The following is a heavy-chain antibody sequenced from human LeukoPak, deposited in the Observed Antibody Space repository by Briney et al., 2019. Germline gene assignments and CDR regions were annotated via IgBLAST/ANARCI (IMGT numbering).Heavy chain of an antibody. Sequence: GGSLRLSCAASGFTFSSYWMSWVRQAPGKGLEWVANIKQDEGEKYYVDSVKGRFTISGDSAKNSLYLQMNSLRAEDTAVYYCARSKIGGYYYGMDVWGQGTTVTVSS. D-gene: IGHD5/OR15-5a*01. J-gene: IGHJ6*02. CDR1: GFTFSSYW. V-gene: IGHV3-7*03. CDR2: IKQDEGEK. CDR3: ARSKIGGYYYGMDV.